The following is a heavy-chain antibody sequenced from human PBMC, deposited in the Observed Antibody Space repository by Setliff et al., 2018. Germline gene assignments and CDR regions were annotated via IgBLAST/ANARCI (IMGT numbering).Heavy chain of an antibody. CDR1: GYTFSDNY. CDR3: ARDPWFGGNSCLDF. Sequence: ASVKVSCKASGYTFSDNYINWVRQAPGQGLEWMGWINPNSGGTNYVQKFQGRVTMTRDTSISTVYMELSRLRSDDTAVYYCARDPWFGGNSCLDFWGQGTLVTISS. D-gene: IGHD3-10*01. V-gene: IGHV1-2*02. CDR2: INPNSGGT. J-gene: IGHJ4*02.